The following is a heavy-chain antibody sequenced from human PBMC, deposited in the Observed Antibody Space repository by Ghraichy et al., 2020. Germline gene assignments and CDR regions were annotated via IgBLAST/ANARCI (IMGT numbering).Heavy chain of an antibody. CDR3: ARGCCSSTSSSKSQYYYYMDV. CDR1: GGSFSGYY. J-gene: IGHJ6*03. CDR2: INHSGST. Sequence: SQTLSLTCAVYGGSFSGYYWSWIRQPPGKGLEWIGEINHSGSTNYNPSLKSRVTISVDTSKNQFSLKLSSVTAADTAVYYCARGCCSSTSSSKSQYYYYMDVWGKGTTVTVS. D-gene: IGHD2-2*01. V-gene: IGHV4-34*01.